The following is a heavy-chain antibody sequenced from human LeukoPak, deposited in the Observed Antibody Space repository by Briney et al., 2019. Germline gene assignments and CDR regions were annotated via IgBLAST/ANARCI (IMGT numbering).Heavy chain of an antibody. J-gene: IGHJ5*02. D-gene: IGHD3-10*01. CDR1: GGSISSSSYY. CDR3: ARDSLYYYGSGSFPERNWFDP. Sequence: PSETLSLTCTVSGGSISSSSYYWGWIRQPPGKGLEWIGSIYYSGSTYYNPSLKSRVTISVDTSKNQFSLKLSSVTAADTAVYYCARDSLYYYGSGSFPERNWFDPWGQGTLVTVSS. V-gene: IGHV4-39*07. CDR2: IYYSGST.